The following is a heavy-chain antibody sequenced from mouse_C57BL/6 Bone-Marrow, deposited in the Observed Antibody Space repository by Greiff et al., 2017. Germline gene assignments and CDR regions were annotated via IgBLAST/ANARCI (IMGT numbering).Heavy chain of an antibody. V-gene: IGHV5-6*01. Sequence: EVKLVESGGDLVKPGGSLKLSCAASGFTFSSYGMSWVRQTPDKRLEWVATISSGGSYTHYPNSVKGRLTISRDNAKNTLYLQMSSLKSEDTAMYYCARQRIYYDYAGDYFAYWGQGTPLTVSS. D-gene: IGHD2-4*01. CDR3: ARQRIYYDYAGDYFAY. CDR2: ISSGGSYT. J-gene: IGHJ2*01. CDR1: GFTFSSYG.